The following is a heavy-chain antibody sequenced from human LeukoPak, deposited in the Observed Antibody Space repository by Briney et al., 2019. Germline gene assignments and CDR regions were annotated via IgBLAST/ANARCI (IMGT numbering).Heavy chain of an antibody. CDR2: IYYSGST. Sequence: SETLSLPCTVSGGSISSYYCTWIRQPPGKGLEYIGHIYYSGSTNYIPSLKSRVTISVDTSKNQFSLKLSSVTAADTAVYYCARRGYCSGGPRYSFTYWGQPRPVTVSS. J-gene: IGHJ4*01. CDR3: ARRGYCSGGPRYSFTY. V-gene: IGHV4-59*01. CDR1: GGSISSYY. D-gene: IGHD2-15*01.